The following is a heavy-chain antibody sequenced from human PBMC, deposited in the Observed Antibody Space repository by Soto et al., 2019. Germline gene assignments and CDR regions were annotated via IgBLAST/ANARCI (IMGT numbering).Heavy chain of an antibody. D-gene: IGHD6-13*01. CDR2: ISYDGSNK. CDR1: GFTFSSYG. J-gene: IGHJ4*02. CDR3: AKTPIAAAGTWYDY. Sequence: GGSLRLSCAATGFTFSSYGMHWVRQAPGKGLEWVAVISYDGSNKYYADSVKGRFTISRDNSKNTLYLQMNSLRAEDTAVYYCAKTPIAAAGTWYDYWGQGTLVTVSS. V-gene: IGHV3-30*18.